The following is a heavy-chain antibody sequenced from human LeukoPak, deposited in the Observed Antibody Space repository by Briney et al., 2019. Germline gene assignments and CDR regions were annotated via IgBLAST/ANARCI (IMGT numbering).Heavy chain of an antibody. CDR1: GYTFTGYY. V-gene: IGHV1-18*04. CDR2: ISAYNGNT. Sequence: ASVKVSCKASGYTFTGYYMHWVRQAPGQGLEWMGWISAYNGNTNYAQKLQGRVTMTTDTSTSTAYMELRSLRSDDTAVYYCASGNDYGGNGGDFDYWGQGTLVTVSS. D-gene: IGHD4-23*01. J-gene: IGHJ4*02. CDR3: ASGNDYGGNGGDFDY.